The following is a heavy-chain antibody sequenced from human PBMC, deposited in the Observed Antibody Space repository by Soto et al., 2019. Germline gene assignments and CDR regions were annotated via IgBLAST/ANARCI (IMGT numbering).Heavy chain of an antibody. CDR3: ANDIVVVKNFDY. CDR2: ISGSGGST. CDR1: GFTFSSYA. V-gene: IGHV3-23*01. Sequence: PGGSLRLSCAASGFTFSSYAMSWVRQAPGKGLEWVSAISGSGGSTYYADSVKGRCTISRDNSKNTLYLQMNSLRAEDTAVYYCANDIVVVKNFDYWGQGTLVTVSS. J-gene: IGHJ4*02. D-gene: IGHD2-21*01.